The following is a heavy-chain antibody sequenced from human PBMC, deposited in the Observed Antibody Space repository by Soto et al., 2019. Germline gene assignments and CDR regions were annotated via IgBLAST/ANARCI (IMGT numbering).Heavy chain of an antibody. D-gene: IGHD4-17*01. V-gene: IGHV3-23*01. J-gene: IGHJ4*02. Sequence: EVQLLESGGGLVQPGGSLRRSCAASGITFSNYAMYWVRLAPGKGLEWVSTIVSSGGVTYYAGSVKGRFTISRDTSKSTVHMQMDSLGAEDTGVYFCASTFPLRYGDPSGFDYWCQGTLVAVSS. CDR2: IVSSGGVT. CDR3: ASTFPLRYGDPSGFDY. CDR1: GITFSNYA.